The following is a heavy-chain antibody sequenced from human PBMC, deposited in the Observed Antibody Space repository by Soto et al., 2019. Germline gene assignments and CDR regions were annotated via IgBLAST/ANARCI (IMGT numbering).Heavy chain of an antibody. CDR2: ISASGDST. V-gene: IGHV3-23*01. Sequence: VHLLESGGGLVQPGGSLKLSCATSGVGFSNYGMSWVRQAPGKGLEWVSGISASGDSTYYADPVKGRFTISGDNSKRTLYRQMNSLRAEDTAIYYCATDPRGPDYWGQGTQVTVS. CDR1: GVGFSNYG. J-gene: IGHJ4*02. CDR3: ATDPRGPDY.